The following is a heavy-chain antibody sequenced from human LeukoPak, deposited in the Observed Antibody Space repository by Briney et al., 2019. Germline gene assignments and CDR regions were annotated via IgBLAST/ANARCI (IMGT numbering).Heavy chain of an antibody. V-gene: IGHV3-23*01. CDR3: ARVNYDSSGYHRGAFDI. D-gene: IGHD3-22*01. Sequence: GGSLRLSCAVSGLTFDDYAMSWVRQAPGRGLEWVSAISKSGGHTYYTPSAKGRFTIYRDNSKNTQYLQMNSLRAEDTAVYYCARVNYDSSGYHRGAFDIWGQGTMVTVSS. J-gene: IGHJ3*02. CDR2: ISKSGGHT. CDR1: GLTFDDYA.